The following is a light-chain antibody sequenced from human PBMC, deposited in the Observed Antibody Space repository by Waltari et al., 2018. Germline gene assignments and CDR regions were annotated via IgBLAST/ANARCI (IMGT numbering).Light chain of an antibody. CDR3: NSYTSSTTQV. J-gene: IGLJ1*01. V-gene: IGLV2-14*01. CDR1: SSDVGAYNY. CDR2: AVY. Sequence: QSALTQPASVSGSPGQSITISCTGTSSDVGAYNYVSWYQQHPGKAPKLMIYAVYNRASGVSTRFSGSKSGTTASLTISGLQAEDEADYYCNSYTSSTTQVFGTGTKVTVL.